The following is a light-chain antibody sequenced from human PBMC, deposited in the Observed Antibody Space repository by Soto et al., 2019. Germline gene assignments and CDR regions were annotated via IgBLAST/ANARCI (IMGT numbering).Light chain of an antibody. Sequence: EIVLTQSPGTLSLSPGERATLSCRASQTFSNSFLSWYQQRPGQAPRLLIYGASTRATGIPARFSGSGSGTEFTLTISSLQSEDFAVYYCQQYNKWPPETFGQGTKVDI. V-gene: IGKV3-15*01. CDR1: QTFSNS. CDR3: QQYNKWPPET. CDR2: GAS. J-gene: IGKJ1*01.